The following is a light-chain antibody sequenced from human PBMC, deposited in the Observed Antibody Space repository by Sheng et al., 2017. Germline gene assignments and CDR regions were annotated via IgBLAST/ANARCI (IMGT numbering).Light chain of an antibody. V-gene: IGKV4-1*01. J-gene: IGKJ2*03. Sequence: DIVMTQSPDSLTVSLGERATINCKSSQSVLYTFNNKNYLAWYQQKPGQPPKLLIYWASTRESGVPARFSGSGSGTDFTLTISRLEPEDFAVYYCQQYGNSPLYSFGQGTKLEIK. CDR1: QSVLYTFNNKNY. CDR2: WAS. CDR3: QQYGNSPLYS.